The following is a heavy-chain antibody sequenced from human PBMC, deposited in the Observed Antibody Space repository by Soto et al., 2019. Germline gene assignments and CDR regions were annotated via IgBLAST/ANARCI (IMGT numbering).Heavy chain of an antibody. CDR1: GFTFSSYW. V-gene: IGHV3-74*03. CDR3: ARGETCSSTSCYSVFDY. J-gene: IGHJ4*02. CDR2: INSDGSST. D-gene: IGHD2-2*01. Sequence: EVQLVESGGGLVQPGGSLRLSCAASGFTFSSYWMHWVRQAPGKGLVWVSRINSDGSSTTYADSVKGRFTISRDNAKNTLYLRMNSLRAEDTAVYYCARGETCSSTSCYSVFDYWGQGTLVTVSS.